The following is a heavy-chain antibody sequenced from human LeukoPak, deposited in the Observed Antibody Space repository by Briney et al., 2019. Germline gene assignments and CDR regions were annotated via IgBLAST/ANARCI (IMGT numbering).Heavy chain of an antibody. CDR1: GGSINSATYY. J-gene: IGHJ5*02. Sequence: SETLSLTCTVSGGSINSATYYWTWIRQPAGKGLEWIGRIYTSGSTNYNPSLKSRVTISVDTSKNQFSLKLSSVTAADTAVYYCARDRADFWSGYDGGNWFDPWGQGTLVTVSS. D-gene: IGHD3-3*01. V-gene: IGHV4-61*02. CDR2: IYTSGST. CDR3: ARDRADFWSGYDGGNWFDP.